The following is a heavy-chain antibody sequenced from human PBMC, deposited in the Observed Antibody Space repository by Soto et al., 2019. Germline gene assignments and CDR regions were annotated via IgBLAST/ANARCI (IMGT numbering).Heavy chain of an antibody. V-gene: IGHV1-8*01. CDR3: ARERSAAGTGWFDP. CDR2: MNPNSGNT. Sequence: QVQLVQSGAEVKKPGASVKVSCKASGYTFTSYDINWVRQATGQGLEWMGWMNPNSGNTGYAQKFQGRVTMNRNTSIRTAYMELSSLRSEDTAVYYCARERSAAGTGWFDPWGQGTLVTVSS. J-gene: IGHJ5*02. CDR1: GYTFTSYD. D-gene: IGHD6-13*01.